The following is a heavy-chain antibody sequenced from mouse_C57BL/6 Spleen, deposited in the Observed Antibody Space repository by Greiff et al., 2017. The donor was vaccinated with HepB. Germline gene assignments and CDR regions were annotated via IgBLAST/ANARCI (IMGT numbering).Heavy chain of an antibody. CDR1: GYALSSSW. Sequence: QVQLQQPGPELVKPGASVKISCKASGYALSSSWMNWVKQRPGKGLEWIGRIYPGDGDTNYNGKFKGKATLTADKSSSTAYMQLSSLTSEDSAVYFCARRNWDYWGQGTTLTVYS. CDR2: IYPGDGDT. D-gene: IGHD4-1*01. CDR3: ARRNWDY. V-gene: IGHV1-82*01. J-gene: IGHJ2*01.